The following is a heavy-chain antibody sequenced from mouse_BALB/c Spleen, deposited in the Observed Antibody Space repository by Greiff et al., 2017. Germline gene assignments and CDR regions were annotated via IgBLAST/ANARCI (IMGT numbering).Heavy chain of an antibody. V-gene: IGHV1-87*01. D-gene: IGHD2-4*01. CDR3: ARSYYDYDEGPVYFDV. CDR2: IYPGDGDT. Sequence: QVQLQQSGAELARPGASVKLSCKASGYTFTSYWMQWVKQRPGQGLEWIGAIYPGDGDTRYTQKFKGKATLTADKSSSTAYMQLSSLASEDSAVYYCARSYYDYDEGPVYFDVWGAGTTVTVSS. CDR1: GYTFTSYW. J-gene: IGHJ1*01.